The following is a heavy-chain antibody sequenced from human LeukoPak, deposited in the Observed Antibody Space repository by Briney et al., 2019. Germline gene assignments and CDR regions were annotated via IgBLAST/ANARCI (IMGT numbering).Heavy chain of an antibody. Sequence: QSLSLTCAISGDSVSSNSAAWNWIMQSPSRGLEWLRRTYYRSTWYNDYAVGVKSRITINPDKSKNQFSLQLNSVPPEDKAVYYCARNRKGSSWYYYYYYGMDVWGQGTTVTVSS. V-gene: IGHV6-1*01. CDR2: TYYRSTWYN. CDR1: GDSVSSNSAA. J-gene: IGHJ6*02. D-gene: IGHD6-13*01. CDR3: ARNRKGSSWYYYYYYGMDV.